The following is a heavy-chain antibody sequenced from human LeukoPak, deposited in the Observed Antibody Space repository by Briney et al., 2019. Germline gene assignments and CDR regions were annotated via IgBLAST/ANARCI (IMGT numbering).Heavy chain of an antibody. Sequence: SVKVSCKASGGTFSSYTISWVRQAPGQGLEWMGRIIPILGIANYAQKFQGRVTITADKTPSTGYMELSSLRSEDTAVYYCARDQSQITIFGVVSLDVWGKGTTVTVSS. CDR3: ARDQSQITIFGVVSLDV. V-gene: IGHV1-69*04. D-gene: IGHD3-3*01. J-gene: IGHJ6*04. CDR1: GGTFSSYT. CDR2: IIPILGIA.